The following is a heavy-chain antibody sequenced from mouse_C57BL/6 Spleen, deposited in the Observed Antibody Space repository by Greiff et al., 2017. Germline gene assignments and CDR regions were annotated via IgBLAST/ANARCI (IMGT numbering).Heavy chain of an antibody. CDR3: ARSPPLGYYFDY. CDR1: GYAFTNYL. J-gene: IGHJ2*01. V-gene: IGHV1-54*01. D-gene: IGHD2-14*01. Sequence: VQLQQSGAELVRPGTSVKVSCKASGYAFTNYLIEWVKQRPGQGLEWIGVINPGSGGTNYNEKFKGKATLTADNSSSTVYMQLSSLTSEDSAVYFCARSPPLGYYFDYWGQGTTLTVSS. CDR2: INPGSGGT.